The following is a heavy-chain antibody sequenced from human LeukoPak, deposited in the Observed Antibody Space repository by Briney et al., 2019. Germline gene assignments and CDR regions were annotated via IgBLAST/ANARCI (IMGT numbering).Heavy chain of an antibody. V-gene: IGHV4-4*08. J-gene: IGHJ4*02. CDR1: GASISKFY. Sequence: SETLSLTCSISGASISKFYWSWIRQPPGKGLEWIGRIYTSGSTNYNPSLKSRVTISVDTSKNQFSLKLSSVTAADTAVYYCAREGVYYYDSSGYYYYFDYWGQGTLVTVSS. D-gene: IGHD3-22*01. CDR3: AREGVYYYDSSGYYYYFDY. CDR2: IYTSGST.